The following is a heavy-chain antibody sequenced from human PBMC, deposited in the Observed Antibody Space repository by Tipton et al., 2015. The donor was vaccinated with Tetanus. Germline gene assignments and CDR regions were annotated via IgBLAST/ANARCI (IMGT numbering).Heavy chain of an antibody. Sequence: QLVQSGPEVKKPGESLKISCKATGYSFSNYWIAWVRQMPGKGLEWMGVIYPADSDIRNSPSFQGQVTMSVDKSTSTAYLQWRSLKASDSAMYYCARHSGGSEIGYYDDMDVWGQGTTVTVSS. V-gene: IGHV5-51*01. CDR1: GYSFSNYW. D-gene: IGHD3-10*01. CDR3: ARHSGGSEIGYYDDMDV. J-gene: IGHJ6*02. CDR2: IYPADSDI.